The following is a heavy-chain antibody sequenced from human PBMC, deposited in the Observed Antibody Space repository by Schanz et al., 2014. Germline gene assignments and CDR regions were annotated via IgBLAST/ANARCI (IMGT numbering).Heavy chain of an antibody. D-gene: IGHD3-22*01. CDR2: ISGSGAST. CDR1: GVTFSSYA. V-gene: IGHV3-23*01. J-gene: IGHJ3*01. Sequence: EVQLLESGGGFVQPGGSLRLSCVASGVTFSSYAMSWVRQASGKGLEWVSAISGSGASTYYADSVKGRFIISRDNSKNTLYLQVNSLRAEDTGVYYCARGREVVAKIFDVWGQGTMVTVSS. CDR3: ARGREVVAKIFDV.